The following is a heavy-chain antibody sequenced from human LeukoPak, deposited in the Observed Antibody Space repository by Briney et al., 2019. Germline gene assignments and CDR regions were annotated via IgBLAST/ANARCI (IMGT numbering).Heavy chain of an antibody. CDR3: ARAPYYYDSSGSYYYYYGMDV. J-gene: IGHJ6*02. Sequence: VKVSCKASGYTFTGYYMHWVRQAPGQGLEWMGWINPNSGGTNYAQKFQGWVTMTRDTSISTAYMELSRLRSDDTAVYYCARAPYYYDSSGSYYYYYGMDVWGQGTTVTVSS. V-gene: IGHV1-2*04. CDR2: INPNSGGT. D-gene: IGHD3-22*01. CDR1: GYTFTGYY.